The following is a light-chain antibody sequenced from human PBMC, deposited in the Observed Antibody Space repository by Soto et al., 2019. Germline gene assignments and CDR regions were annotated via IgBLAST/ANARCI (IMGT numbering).Light chain of an antibody. J-gene: IGKJ4*01. CDR2: GAS. CDR1: QSVSSN. CDR3: QQYHNWPPLT. Sequence: EIVMTQSPATLSVSPGERATLSCRASQSVSSNLAWYQQKPGQAPRLLIYGASIRATGIPARFSGSGSGTEFTLTISSLQSEDFALYYCQQYHNWPPLTFGGGTKVEIK. V-gene: IGKV3-15*01.